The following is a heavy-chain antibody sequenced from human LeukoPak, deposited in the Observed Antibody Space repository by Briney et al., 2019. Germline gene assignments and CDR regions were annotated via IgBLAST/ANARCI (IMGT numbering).Heavy chain of an antibody. J-gene: IGHJ6*02. CDR3: ARQMYLGGMDV. CDR2: IYNSGST. D-gene: IGHD2-8*01. V-gene: IGHV4-59*08. CDR1: GGSISSYY. Sequence: SETLSLTCTVSGGSISSYYWSWIRQPPGRGMEWIGYIYNSGSTNYNPSLNSRVTISVDTSKNQFSLQLSSVTAADTAVYYCARQMYLGGMDVWGQGATVTVSS.